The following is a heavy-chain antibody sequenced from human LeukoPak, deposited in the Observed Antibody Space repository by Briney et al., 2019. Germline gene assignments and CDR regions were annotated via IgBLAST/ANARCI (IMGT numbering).Heavy chain of an antibody. J-gene: IGHJ5*02. CDR1: GGSISRHY. D-gene: IGHD5-18*01. V-gene: IGHV4-59*11. CDR3: ARAGRGYSYGYRMYNWFDP. CDR2: IYYSGRT. Sequence: SETLSLTCTVSGGSISRHYWTWIRQPPGKGLEWIGYIYYSGRTNYNPSLKSRVTISVDTSKNQFSLKLSSVTAADTAVYYCARAGRGYSYGYRMYNWFDPWGQGTLVTVSS.